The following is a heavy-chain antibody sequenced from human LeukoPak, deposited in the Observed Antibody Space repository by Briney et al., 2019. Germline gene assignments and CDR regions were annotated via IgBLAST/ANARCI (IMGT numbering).Heavy chain of an antibody. CDR1: GFTFSSYG. V-gene: IGHV3-30*03. Sequence: GGSLRLSCAASGFTFSSYGMHWVRQAPGKGLEGVAVISYDGSNKYYADSVKGRFTISRDNSKNTLYLQMNSLRAEDTAVYYCARRVYNSGWYIDYWGQGTLVTVSS. CDR2: ISYDGSNK. J-gene: IGHJ4*02. CDR3: ARRVYNSGWYIDY. D-gene: IGHD6-19*01.